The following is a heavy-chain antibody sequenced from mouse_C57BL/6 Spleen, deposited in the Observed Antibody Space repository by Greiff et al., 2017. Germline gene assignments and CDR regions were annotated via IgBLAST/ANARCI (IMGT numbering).Heavy chain of an antibody. CDR1: GYTFTSYW. V-gene: IGHV1-64*01. D-gene: IGHD2-1*01. CDR2: INPNGGST. J-gene: IGHJ4*01. Sequence: QVQLQQSGAELVKPGASVKLSCKASGYTFTSYWMHWVKQRPGQGLEWIGMINPNGGSTNYNEKFKSKTTLTVDKSSSTAYMQLSSLTSEDSAVYSCAREDGNHYALDYWGQGTSVTVAA. CDR3: AREDGNHYALDY.